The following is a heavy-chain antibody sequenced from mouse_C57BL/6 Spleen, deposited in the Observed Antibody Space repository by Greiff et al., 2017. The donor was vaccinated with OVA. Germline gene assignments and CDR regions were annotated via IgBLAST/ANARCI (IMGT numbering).Heavy chain of an antibody. Sequence: QVQLQQSGAELARPGASVKMSCKASGYTFTSYTMHWVKQRPGQGLEWIGYINPSSGYTKYNQKFKDKATLTADKSSSTAYMQLSSLTSEYAAVYFCARYYGSSYWYFDVWGTGTTVTVSS. V-gene: IGHV1-4*01. CDR1: GYTFTSYT. D-gene: IGHD1-1*01. J-gene: IGHJ1*03. CDR2: INPSSGYT. CDR3: ARYYGSSYWYFDV.